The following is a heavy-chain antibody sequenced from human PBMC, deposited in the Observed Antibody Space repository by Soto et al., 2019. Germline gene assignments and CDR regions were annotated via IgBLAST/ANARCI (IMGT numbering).Heavy chain of an antibody. Sequence: HEHLVQSGAEVKRPGASLKVSCKASGYSFTGYYIHWVRQAPGQGLEWMGWINPDSGATNYAQNFKGRVTLTRATSNTTASIDLSSLTSDDTADYYCARGDYVTGGYPLPCFDYWGHGPLVIVSS. J-gene: IGHJ4*01. CDR3: ARGDYVTGGYPLPCFDY. D-gene: IGHD2-8*02. V-gene: IGHV1-2*02. CDR1: GYSFTGYY. CDR2: INPDSGAT.